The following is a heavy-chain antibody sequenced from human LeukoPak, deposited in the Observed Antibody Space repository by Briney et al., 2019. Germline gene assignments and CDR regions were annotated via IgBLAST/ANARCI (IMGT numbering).Heavy chain of an antibody. J-gene: IGHJ4*02. CDR1: GDSINSDY. D-gene: IGHD2-15*01. Sequence: ETLSLTCTVSGDSINSDYWNWIWQPPGKGLEWVSAISGSGGSTYYADSVKGRFTISRDNSKNTLYLQMNSLRAEDTAVYYCAKVASLYCSGGSCFLDYWGQGTLVTVSS. V-gene: IGHV3-23*01. CDR3: AKVASLYCSGGSCFLDY. CDR2: ISGSGGST.